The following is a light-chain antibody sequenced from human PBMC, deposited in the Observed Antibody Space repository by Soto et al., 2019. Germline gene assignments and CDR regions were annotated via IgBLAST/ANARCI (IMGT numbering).Light chain of an antibody. CDR3: QQRSNWPPLT. Sequence: EIVLTQSPATLSLSPGERATLSCRASQSISSYLAWYQQKPGQAPRLLIYDASNRATGIPARFSGSGSGTDFTLTITGLEPEDFAVYYFQQRSNWPPLTFGGGTKVEMK. CDR1: QSISSY. V-gene: IGKV3-11*01. J-gene: IGKJ4*01. CDR2: DAS.